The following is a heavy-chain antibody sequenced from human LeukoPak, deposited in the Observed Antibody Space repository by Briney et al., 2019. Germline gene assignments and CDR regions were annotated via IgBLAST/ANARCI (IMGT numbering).Heavy chain of an antibody. CDR3: ARTLSRIAAAGDDAFDI. CDR1: GHPISSSSYY. J-gene: IGHJ3*02. V-gene: IGHV4-39*07. D-gene: IGHD6-13*01. Sequence: SETLSLTCTGSGHPISSSSYYWGRFPQPPGKGLERIGSIYYSESTYYNPSLKSRVTISVDTSRIQFSLKLSSVTAADTAVYYCARTLSRIAAAGDDAFDIWGQGTMVTVSS. CDR2: IYYSEST.